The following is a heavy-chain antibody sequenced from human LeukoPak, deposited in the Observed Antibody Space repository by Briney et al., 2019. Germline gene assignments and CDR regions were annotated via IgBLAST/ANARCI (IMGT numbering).Heavy chain of an antibody. Sequence: GGSLRLSCAVSGFHFAIYWMTWVRQAPGKGLEWVANIKQDGSDKNYVDSVKGRFTISRDNAKKLLYLQMNSLRAEDTAVYYCARDLPDVLTGYSDLAFDIWGQGTMVTVSS. CDR2: IKQDGSDK. D-gene: IGHD3-9*01. V-gene: IGHV3-7*03. J-gene: IGHJ3*02. CDR3: ARDLPDVLTGYSDLAFDI. CDR1: GFHFAIYW.